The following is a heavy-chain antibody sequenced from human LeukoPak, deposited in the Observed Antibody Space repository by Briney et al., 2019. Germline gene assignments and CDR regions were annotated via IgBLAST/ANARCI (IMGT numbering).Heavy chain of an antibody. CDR1: GVSFSGYY. CDR3: AIGIDILDY. V-gene: IGHV4-34*01. D-gene: IGHD3-9*01. Sequence: SETLSLTCAGYGVSFSGYYWSWIRQPPGKGLEWIGEINHSGSTNYNPSLKSRVTISVDTSKNQFSLKLSSVTAADTAVYYCAIGIDILDYWGQGTLVTVSS. CDR2: INHSGST. J-gene: IGHJ4*02.